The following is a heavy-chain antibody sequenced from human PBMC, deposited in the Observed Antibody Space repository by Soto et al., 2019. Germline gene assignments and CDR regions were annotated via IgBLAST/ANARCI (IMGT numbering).Heavy chain of an antibody. CDR2: LFPCGTT. D-gene: IGHD1-26*01. CDR3: ARTLSGFTFGSRQFYFDY. Sequence: PSETLSLTCTVSGDTISSYFWSWIRQPAGKGLEWIGHLFPCGTTSLNTSLESRVSMSIDTSKTQFSLTLPSVTSADTAMYFCARTLSGFTFGSRQFYFDYWGQRSLVTASS. V-gene: IGHV4-4*07. CDR1: GDTISSYF. J-gene: IGHJ4*02.